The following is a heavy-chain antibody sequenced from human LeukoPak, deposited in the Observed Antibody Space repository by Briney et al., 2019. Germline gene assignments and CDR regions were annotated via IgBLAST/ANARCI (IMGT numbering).Heavy chain of an antibody. CDR1: GFTLSGYW. J-gene: IGHJ4*02. V-gene: IGHV3-7*01. Sequence: GGSLRLSCAASGFTLSGYWMSWVRQAPGKGLEWLANIKEDGSEKYYVDSVKGRFTISRDNAKNSLYLQMNSLRAEDTAVYYCASTVSHYYYDSSGFFDSLDYWGQGTLVTVSS. CDR2: IKEDGSEK. D-gene: IGHD3-22*01. CDR3: ASTVSHYYYDSSGFFDSLDY.